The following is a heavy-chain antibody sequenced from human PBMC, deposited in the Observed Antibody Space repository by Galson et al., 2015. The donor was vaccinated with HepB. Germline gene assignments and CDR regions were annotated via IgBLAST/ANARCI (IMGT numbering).Heavy chain of an antibody. D-gene: IGHD3-16*01. CDR2: INPIVGT. CDR3: ARRGGSRLTATFDY. V-gene: IGHV4-34*01. CDR1: GRSFSGLS. Sequence: SETMSLTCGVFGRSFSGLSWTWIRQSPGKGLEWIGEINPIVGTNYNPSLKSRVTLSVDTSRKQFSLKLRSLSAADTAVYFCARRGGSRLTATFDYWGQGVLVTVSS. J-gene: IGHJ4*02.